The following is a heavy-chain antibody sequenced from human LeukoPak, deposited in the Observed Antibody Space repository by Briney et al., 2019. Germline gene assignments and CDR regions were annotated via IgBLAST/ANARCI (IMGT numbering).Heavy chain of an antibody. CDR1: GYTFTSYD. J-gene: IGHJ6*03. V-gene: IGHV1-8*03. CDR3: ARARRVVGATYYYYYYMDV. CDR2: MNPNSGNT. D-gene: IGHD1-26*01. Sequence: GSVKVSCKASGYTFTSYDINWVRQATGQGLEWMGRMNPNSGNTGYAQKFQGRVTITRNTSISTAYMELSSLRSEDTAVYYCARARRVVGATYYYYYYMDVWGKGTTVTVSS.